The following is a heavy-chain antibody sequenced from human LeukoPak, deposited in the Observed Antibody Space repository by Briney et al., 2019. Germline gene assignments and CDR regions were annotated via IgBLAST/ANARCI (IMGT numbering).Heavy chain of an antibody. CDR3: ARGIAVADNGFFDY. J-gene: IGHJ4*02. V-gene: IGHV3-66*01. CDR2: SYSGGST. CDR1: DGSISSSSS. D-gene: IGHD6-19*01. Sequence: ETLSLTCTVSDGSISSSSSFWGWIRQPPGKGLEWVSDSYSGGSTYYADSVKGRFTISRDNSKSTLYLQMNSLRVEDTAVYYCARGIAVADNGFFDYWGQGTLVTVSS.